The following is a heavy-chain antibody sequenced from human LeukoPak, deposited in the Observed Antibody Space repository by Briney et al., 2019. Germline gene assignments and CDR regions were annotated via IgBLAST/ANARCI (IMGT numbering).Heavy chain of an antibody. V-gene: IGHV4-38-2*02. CDR1: GYSISSGYY. CDR2: IYHSGST. Sequence: SETLSLTCTVSGYSISSGYYWGWIRQPPGKGLEWIGSIYHSGSTYYNPSLKGRVTISVDTSKNQFSLKLSSVTAADTAVYYCARETEYCSGGSCQPDYWGQGTLVTVSS. CDR3: ARETEYCSGGSCQPDY. J-gene: IGHJ4*02. D-gene: IGHD2-15*01.